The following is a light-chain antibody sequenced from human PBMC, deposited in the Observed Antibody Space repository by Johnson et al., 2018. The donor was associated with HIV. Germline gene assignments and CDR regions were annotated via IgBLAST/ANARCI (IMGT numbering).Light chain of an antibody. Sequence: QSVLTQPPSVSAAPGQKVTISCSGSNSNIGNNYVSWYQHLPGTAPKLLIYDNDQRPSGIPDRFSASKSGTSATLDITGLQTGDGADYYCGPWDSSLNASYGVGSGTSVTVL. V-gene: IGLV1-51*01. J-gene: IGLJ1*01. CDR1: NSNIGNNY. CDR2: DND. CDR3: GPWDSSLNASYG.